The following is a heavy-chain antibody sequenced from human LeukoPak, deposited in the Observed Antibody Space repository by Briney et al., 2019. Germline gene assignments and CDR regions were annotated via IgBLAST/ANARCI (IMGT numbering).Heavy chain of an antibody. CDR3: ALGLLLDY. CDR1: GGSISSSSYY. D-gene: IGHD3-22*01. V-gene: IGHV4-39*01. CDR2: IYYSGST. Sequence: PSESLSLTCAVSGGSISSSSYYWGWIRQPPGKGLEWIGSIYYSGSTYYNPSLKSRVTISVDTSKNQFSLKLSSVTAADTAVYYCALGLLLDYWGQGTLVTVSS. J-gene: IGHJ4*02.